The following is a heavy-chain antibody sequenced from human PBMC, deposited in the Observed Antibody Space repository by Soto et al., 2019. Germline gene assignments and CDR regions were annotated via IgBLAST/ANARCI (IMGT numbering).Heavy chain of an antibody. CDR3: ARQRRDFDY. V-gene: IGHV4-59*08. J-gene: IGHJ4*02. CDR1: GGSISNYY. CDR2: IFSSGST. Sequence: QVQLQESCPGLVKPSETLSLTCTVSGGSISNYYWSWIRQPPGKGLQWIGYIFSSGSTNYNPSLKSRVTISVDTSKNQFSLNLSSVTAADTAVYYCARQRRDFDYWGQGSLVTVSS.